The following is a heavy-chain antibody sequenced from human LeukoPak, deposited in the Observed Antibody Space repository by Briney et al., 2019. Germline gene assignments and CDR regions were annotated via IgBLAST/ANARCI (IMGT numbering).Heavy chain of an antibody. J-gene: IGHJ4*02. D-gene: IGHD2-2*01. CDR3: AKDRLVVPAAMHFRSDAFDI. CDR2: IRYDGSNK. Sequence: GGSLRLSCAASGFTFSSYGMHWVRQAPGKGLEWVAFIRYDGSNKYYADSVKGRFTISRDNSKNTLYLQMNSLRAEDTAVYYCAKDRLVVPAAMHFRSDAFDIRGQGTLVTVSS. V-gene: IGHV3-30*02. CDR1: GFTFSSYG.